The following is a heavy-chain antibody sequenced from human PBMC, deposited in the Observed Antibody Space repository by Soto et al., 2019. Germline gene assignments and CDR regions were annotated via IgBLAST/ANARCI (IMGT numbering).Heavy chain of an antibody. J-gene: IGHJ4*02. CDR3: AREFYDYGSGSRYFDY. V-gene: IGHV4-30-4*01. Sequence: SETLSLTCTVSGGSISSGDYYWSWIRQPPGKGLEWIGYIYYSGSTYYNPSLKSRVTISVDTSKNQFSLKLSSVTAADTAVYYCAREFYDYGSGSRYFDYWGQGTLVTVSS. D-gene: IGHD3-10*01. CDR1: GGSISSGDYY. CDR2: IYYSGST.